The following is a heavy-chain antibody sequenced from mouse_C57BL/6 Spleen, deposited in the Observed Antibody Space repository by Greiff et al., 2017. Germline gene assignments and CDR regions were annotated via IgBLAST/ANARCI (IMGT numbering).Heavy chain of an antibody. CDR2: INPSTGGT. CDR1: GYSFTGYY. D-gene: IGHD2-3*01. Sequence: VQLQQSGPELVKPGASVKISCKASGYSFTGYYMNWVKQSPEKSLEWIGEINPSTGGTTYNQKFKAKATLTVDKSSSTAYMQLKSLTSADSAVYYCARPDGYYGDWFAYWGQGTLVTVSA. J-gene: IGHJ3*01. CDR3: ARPDGYYGDWFAY. V-gene: IGHV1-42*01.